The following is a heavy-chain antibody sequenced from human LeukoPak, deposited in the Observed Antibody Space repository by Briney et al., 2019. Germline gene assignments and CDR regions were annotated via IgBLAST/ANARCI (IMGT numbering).Heavy chain of an antibody. CDR1: GDFISTYY. Sequence: PSETLSLTCTVSGDFISTYYWSWIRQPAGKGLEWVGRIYTSGTTNYNPSLKSRVTMSVDTSKNQFSLKLSSVTAADTAVYYCARSRGGINWNEDYWGQGTLVTVSS. CDR2: IYTSGTT. D-gene: IGHD1-20*01. J-gene: IGHJ4*02. V-gene: IGHV4-4*07. CDR3: ARSRGGINWNEDY.